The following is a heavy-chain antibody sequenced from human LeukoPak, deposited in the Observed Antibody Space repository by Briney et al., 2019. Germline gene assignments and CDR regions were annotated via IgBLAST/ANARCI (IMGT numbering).Heavy chain of an antibody. Sequence: SETPSLTCTVSGGSISSGGYYWSWIRQHPGKGLEWIGYIYYSGSTYYNPSLKSRVTISVDTSKNQFSLKLSSVTAADTAVYYCARDGISLGAFDIWGQGTMVTVSS. D-gene: IGHD3-3*02. V-gene: IGHV4-31*03. CDR2: IYYSGST. CDR3: ARDGISLGAFDI. J-gene: IGHJ3*02. CDR1: GGSISSGGYY.